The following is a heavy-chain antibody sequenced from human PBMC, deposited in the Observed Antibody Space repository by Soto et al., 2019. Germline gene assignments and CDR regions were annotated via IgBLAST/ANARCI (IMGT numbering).Heavy chain of an antibody. D-gene: IGHD6-13*01. J-gene: IGHJ4*02. CDR3: ARRSSSWYFDY. V-gene: IGHV3-23*01. CDR1: GFTFSSYA. CDR2: ISGSGGST. Sequence: GGSLRLCCAASGFTFSSYAMNWVRQAPGKGLEWVSVISGSGGSTYYADSVKGRFTISRDNSKNTLYLQMNSLRAEDTAVYYCARRSSSWYFDYWGQGTLVTVS.